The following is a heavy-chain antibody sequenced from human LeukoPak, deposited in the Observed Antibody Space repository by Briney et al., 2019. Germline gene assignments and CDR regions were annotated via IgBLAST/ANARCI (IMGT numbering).Heavy chain of an antibody. CDR1: GYTFTGYY. CDR2: INPNSCRT. V-gene: IGHV1-2*02. D-gene: IGHD3-10*01. Sequence: GASVKVSCKASGYTFTGYYMHWVRQAPGQGLEWMGWINPNSCRTNYAQKFQGRVTMTRDTSLRTAYMELSRLRSDDTAVYYCARDTYYYGSGSPNENWFDPWGQGTLVTVSS. CDR3: ARDTYYYGSGSPNENWFDP. J-gene: IGHJ5*02.